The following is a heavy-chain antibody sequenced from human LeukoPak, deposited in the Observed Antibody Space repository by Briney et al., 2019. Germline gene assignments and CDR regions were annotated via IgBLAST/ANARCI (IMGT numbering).Heavy chain of an antibody. J-gene: IGHJ4*02. D-gene: IGHD3-22*01. Sequence: ASVKVSCKASGYTFTGYYMHWVRQAPGQGLEWMGWINPNSGGTNYAQKFQGRVTMTRDTSISTAYMELSRLRSDDTAVYYCAGSMYYYDSSGLLDYWGQGTLVTVSS. CDR1: GYTFTGYY. V-gene: IGHV1-2*02. CDR3: AGSMYYYDSSGLLDY. CDR2: INPNSGGT.